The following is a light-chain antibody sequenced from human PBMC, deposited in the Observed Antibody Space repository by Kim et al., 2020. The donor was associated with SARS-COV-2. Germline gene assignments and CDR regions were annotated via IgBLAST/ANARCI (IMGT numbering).Light chain of an antibody. Sequence: EIVLTQSPGTLSLSPGERATLSCRASQSVSSSYLAWYQQKPGQAPRLLIYGASSRATGIPDRFSGSGSGTDFTLTISRLEPEDFAVYYCQPYGSSPLEYTFGQGSKLEI. CDR3: QPYGSSPLEYT. V-gene: IGKV3-20*01. J-gene: IGKJ2*01. CDR2: GAS. CDR1: QSVSSSY.